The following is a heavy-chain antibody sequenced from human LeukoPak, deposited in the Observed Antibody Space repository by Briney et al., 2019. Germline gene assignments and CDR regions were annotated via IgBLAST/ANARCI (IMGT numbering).Heavy chain of an antibody. V-gene: IGHV1-69*13. J-gene: IGHJ4*02. Sequence: GASVKVSCKASGGTFSSYAISWVRQAPGQGLEWMGGIIPIFGTANYAQKFQGRVTITADESTSTAYMELSSLRSEDTAVYYCARDDPYSSGWGSYYWGQGTLVTVSS. CDR3: ARDDPYSSGWGSYY. CDR1: GGTFSSYA. D-gene: IGHD6-19*01. CDR2: IIPIFGTA.